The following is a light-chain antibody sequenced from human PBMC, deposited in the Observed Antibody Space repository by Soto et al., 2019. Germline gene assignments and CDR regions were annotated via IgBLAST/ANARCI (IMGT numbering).Light chain of an antibody. V-gene: IGKV3-20*01. CDR2: GAS. CDR1: QSVSSSY. J-gene: IGKJ3*01. Sequence: EIGLTQSPGTLYLSPGERATLSCRASQSVSSSYLAWYQQKPGQAPRLLIYGASSRATGIPDRFSGSGSGTDFTLTISRLEPEDFSVYYCQQYGSSPPFTFGPGTKVDIK. CDR3: QQYGSSPPFT.